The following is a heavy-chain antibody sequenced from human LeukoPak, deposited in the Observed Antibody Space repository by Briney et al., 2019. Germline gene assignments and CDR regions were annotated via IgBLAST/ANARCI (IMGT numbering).Heavy chain of an antibody. Sequence: GASVKVSCKASGYTFTSYDINWVRQATGQGLEWMGWMNPNSGNTGYAQKFQGRVTITRNTSISTAYMELSRLRSDDTAVYYCARDLSARFDPWGQGTLVTVSS. D-gene: IGHD6-25*01. CDR2: MNPNSGNT. CDR3: ARDLSARFDP. CDR1: GYTFTSYD. J-gene: IGHJ5*02. V-gene: IGHV1-8*03.